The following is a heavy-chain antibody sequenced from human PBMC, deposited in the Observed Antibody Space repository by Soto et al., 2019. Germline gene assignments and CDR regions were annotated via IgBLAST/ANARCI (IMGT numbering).Heavy chain of an antibody. J-gene: IGHJ6*02. Sequence: LRLSCAASGFTFDDYTMHWVRQAPGKGLEWVSLISWDGGSTYYADSVKGRFIISRDNSKNSLYLQMNSLRTEDTALYYCAKDIFTGYSYGFGPNYYGMDVWGQGTTVTVSS. CDR1: GFTFDDYT. CDR3: AKDIFTGYSYGFGPNYYGMDV. D-gene: IGHD5-18*01. V-gene: IGHV3-43*01. CDR2: ISWDGGST.